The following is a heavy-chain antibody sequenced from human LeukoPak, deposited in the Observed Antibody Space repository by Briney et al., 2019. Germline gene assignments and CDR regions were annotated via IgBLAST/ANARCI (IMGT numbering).Heavy chain of an antibody. D-gene: IGHD1-26*01. V-gene: IGHV4-59*08. CDR3: ARHPGVGANDTFDL. Sequence: SEPLSLTCTVSGASISTYYWSWIRQPPGKGLEWIGYVYNSGNTYYNPSLNSRASISEDTSKNQLSLKVNSVTAVDTAVYYCARHPGVGANDTFDLWGQGTMVTISS. CDR1: GASISTYY. J-gene: IGHJ3*01. CDR2: VYNSGNT.